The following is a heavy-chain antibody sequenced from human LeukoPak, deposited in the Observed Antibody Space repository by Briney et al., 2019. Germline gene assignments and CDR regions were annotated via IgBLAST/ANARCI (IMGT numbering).Heavy chain of an antibody. Sequence: TGGSLRLSCAASGFPFSSYSMTWVRQAPGKGLEWVANIKPDGTTKFYVDSVKGRFTISKDNAKNTVYLQMNSLRAEDTAVYYCVSFYETYWGRGTLVTVSS. CDR3: VSFYETY. J-gene: IGHJ4*02. CDR2: IKPDGTTK. CDR1: GFPFSSYS. D-gene: IGHD2/OR15-2a*01. V-gene: IGHV3-7*01.